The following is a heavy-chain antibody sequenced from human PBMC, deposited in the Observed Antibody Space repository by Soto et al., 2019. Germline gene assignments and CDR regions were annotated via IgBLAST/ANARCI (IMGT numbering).Heavy chain of an antibody. Sequence: QVQLVQSGAEVKKPGASVKVSCNPSGYAFTSYTMHWVRQAPGQGLEWMGWINADNGDSKYSQKFQGRVTITRDTSARIAYMELCSLRSEDTAVYYCSRDTGSGLRVEPGIFEYWGQGTLVTVSS. D-gene: IGHD1-26*01. CDR2: INADNGDS. V-gene: IGHV1-3*01. J-gene: IGHJ4*02. CDR3: SRDTGSGLRVEPGIFEY. CDR1: GYAFTSYT.